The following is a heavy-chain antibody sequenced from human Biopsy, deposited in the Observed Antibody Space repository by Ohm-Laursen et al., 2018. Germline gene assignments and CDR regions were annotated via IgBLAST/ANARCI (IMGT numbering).Heavy chain of an antibody. D-gene: IGHD3-22*01. CDR1: GKTFSDYY. J-gene: IGHJ6*02. CDR3: ARGADYYDPYHYYALDV. V-gene: IGHV4-34*01. CDR2: INHSGRT. Sequence: SETLSLTCEVYGKTFSDYYWSWIRQPPGKGLEWIGQINHSGRTNYNPSLKSRVTISVDTSKNQFSLKVRSVTAADTAVYYCARGADYYDPYHYYALDVWGQGTTVTVSS.